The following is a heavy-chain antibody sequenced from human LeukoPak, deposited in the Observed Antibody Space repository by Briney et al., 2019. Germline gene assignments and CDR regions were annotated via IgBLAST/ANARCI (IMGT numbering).Heavy chain of an antibody. CDR1: GFTFSSYA. J-gene: IGHJ5*02. D-gene: IGHD6-13*01. CDR2: IKQDGSEK. V-gene: IGHV3-7*03. CDR3: ARDEGSSWLNWFDP. Sequence: GGSLRLSCAASGFTFSSYAMSWVRQAPGKGLEWVANIKQDGSEKYYVDSVKGRFTISRDNAKNSLHLQMNSLRAEDTAVYYCARDEGSSWLNWFDPWGQGTLVTVSS.